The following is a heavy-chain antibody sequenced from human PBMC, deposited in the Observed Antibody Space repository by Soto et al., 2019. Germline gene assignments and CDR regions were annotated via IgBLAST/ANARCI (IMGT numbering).Heavy chain of an antibody. V-gene: IGHV3-7*03. Sequence: PGGSLRLSCAASGFTFSSYWMSWVRQAPGKGLEWVANIKQDGSEKYYVDSVKGRFTISRDNAKNSLYLQMNSLRAEDTAVYYCARDQSTAGPYFDYWGQGTLVTVSS. CDR1: GFTFSSYW. CDR3: ARDQSTAGPYFDY. CDR2: IKQDGSEK. J-gene: IGHJ4*02.